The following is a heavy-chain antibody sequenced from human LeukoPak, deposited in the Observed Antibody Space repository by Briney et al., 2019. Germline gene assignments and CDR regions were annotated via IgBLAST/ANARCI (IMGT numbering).Heavy chain of an antibody. D-gene: IGHD3-3*01. J-gene: IGHJ4*02. V-gene: IGHV3-48*02. CDR2: ISSGSNKI. CDR1: GFTFSGYS. CDR3: ARSDLRFLELLDY. Sequence: PGGSLRLSCAASGFTFSGYSMNWVRQAPGKGLEWVSYISSGSNKIYYADSVKGRFITSRDNAKNSLYLQMNSLRDEDTAVYYCARSDLRFLELLDYWGQGTLVTVSS.